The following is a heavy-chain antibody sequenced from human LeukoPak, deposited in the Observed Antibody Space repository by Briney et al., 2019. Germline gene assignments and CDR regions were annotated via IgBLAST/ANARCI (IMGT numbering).Heavy chain of an antibody. J-gene: IGHJ3*02. CDR1: GFIFSTSW. V-gene: IGHV3-7*04. CDR3: ARDRAYSAFDI. Sequence: GGSLRLSCAASGFIFSTSWIGWVRQAPGEGLEWVATVKYDGTGKYYADSVKGRFTISRDNAKNSLYLQMNSLSADDTAVYFCARDRAYSAFDIWGQGTMVIVSS. D-gene: IGHD2-21*01. CDR2: VKYDGTGK.